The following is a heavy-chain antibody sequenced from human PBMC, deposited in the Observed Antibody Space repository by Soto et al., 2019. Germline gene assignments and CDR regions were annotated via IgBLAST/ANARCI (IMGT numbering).Heavy chain of an antibody. V-gene: IGHV1-69*13. D-gene: IGHD6-19*01. Sequence: SSVKVSCKASGGTFSSYAISWVRQAPGQGLEWMGGIIPIFGTANYAQKFQGRVTITADESTSTAYMELSSLRSEDTAVYYCARDHVNSEQWQVLAPEVDMYVWGQGTTVTDS. CDR3: ARDHVNSEQWQVLAPEVDMYV. CDR1: GGTFSSYA. J-gene: IGHJ6*02. CDR2: IIPIFGTA.